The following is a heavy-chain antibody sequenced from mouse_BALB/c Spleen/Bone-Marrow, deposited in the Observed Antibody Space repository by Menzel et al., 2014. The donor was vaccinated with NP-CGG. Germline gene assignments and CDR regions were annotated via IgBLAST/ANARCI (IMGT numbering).Heavy chain of an antibody. CDR2: FYSGCGNT. Sequence: QVQLKQSGPELVKPWASVKISCKASVYTFTDYYINWVKQKPTQGLEWIGWFYSGCGNTKYNERFKGKATLTVDTSSSTSFMQRSSLTSEDTAVYFCARILYWYFDVWGAGTTVTVSS. CDR1: VYTFTDYY. CDR3: ARILYWYFDV. J-gene: IGHJ1*01. V-gene: IGHV1-84*02.